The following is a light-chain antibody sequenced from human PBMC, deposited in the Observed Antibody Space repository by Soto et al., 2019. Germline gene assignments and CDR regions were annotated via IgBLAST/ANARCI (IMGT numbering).Light chain of an antibody. CDR1: SSDAGGYNY. CDR2: DVS. CDR3: CSYAGSYNVV. J-gene: IGLJ2*01. Sequence: QSALTQPRSVSGSPGQAGTISCTGTSSDAGGYNYVSWYQQHPGKAPKLMIYDVSKRPSRVPDCFSGSKSGNTASLTISGLLAEEQADYYCCSYAGSYNVVLGEGTKVTVL. V-gene: IGLV2-11*01.